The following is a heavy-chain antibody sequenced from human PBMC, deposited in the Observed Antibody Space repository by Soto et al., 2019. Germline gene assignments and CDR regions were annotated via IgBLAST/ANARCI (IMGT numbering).Heavy chain of an antibody. CDR3: AKVRTPEPYYYYYGMDV. CDR1: GFTFSSYA. J-gene: IGHJ6*02. CDR2: ISGGGSST. D-gene: IGHD1-26*01. Sequence: PGGSLRLSCAASGFTFSSYAMNWVRQAPGKGLEWVSGISGGGSSTYYADSVKGRFTISRDNSKNTLYLQMDSLRAEDTAIYYCAKVRTPEPYYYYYGMDVWGQGTTVTVSS. V-gene: IGHV3-23*01.